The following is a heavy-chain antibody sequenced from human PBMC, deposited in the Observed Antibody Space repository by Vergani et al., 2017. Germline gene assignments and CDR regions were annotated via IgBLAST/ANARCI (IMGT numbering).Heavy chain of an antibody. CDR2: IKEDGSEK. Sequence: EVQLVESGGGLVQPGGSLRLSCAASGFTFSNYWMSWVRQAPGKGLEWLANIKEDGSEKNYVDSVKGRFTISRDNAKNSLFLEMNSLRFEDTAVYFCTKGSVYYHDSAGHGYDPYTGFDLWGQGTLVTVSS. J-gene: IGHJ3*01. D-gene: IGHD5-12*01. V-gene: IGHV3-7*03. CDR1: GFTFSNYW. CDR3: TKGSVYYHDSAGHGYDPYTGFDL.